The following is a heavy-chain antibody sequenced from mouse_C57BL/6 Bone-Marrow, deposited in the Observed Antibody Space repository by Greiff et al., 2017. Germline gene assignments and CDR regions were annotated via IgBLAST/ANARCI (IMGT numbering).Heavy chain of an antibody. D-gene: IGHD1-1*01. J-gene: IGHJ2*01. CDR3: ASSYYYGSSYFDY. CDR1: GFTFSDYY. Sequence: EVKVEESGGGLVQPGGSLKLSCAASGFTFSDYYMYWVRQTPEKRLEWVAYISNGGGSTYYPDTVKGRFTISRDNAKNTLYLQMSRLKSEDTAMYYCASSYYYGSSYFDYWGQGTTLTVSS. CDR2: ISNGGGST. V-gene: IGHV5-12*01.